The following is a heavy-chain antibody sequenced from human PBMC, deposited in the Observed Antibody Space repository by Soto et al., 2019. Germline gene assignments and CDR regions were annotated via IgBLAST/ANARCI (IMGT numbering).Heavy chain of an antibody. D-gene: IGHD3-3*01. CDR3: ARGKYYDFWSGYYTSYYYYYMDV. Sequence: PSETLSLTCAVYGGSFSGYYWSWIRQPPGKGLEWIGEINHSGSTNYNPSLKSRVTISVDTSKNQFSLKLCSVTAADTAVYYCARGKYYDFWSGYYTSYYYYYMDVWGKGTTVTVSS. J-gene: IGHJ6*03. CDR1: GGSFSGYY. CDR2: INHSGST. V-gene: IGHV4-34*01.